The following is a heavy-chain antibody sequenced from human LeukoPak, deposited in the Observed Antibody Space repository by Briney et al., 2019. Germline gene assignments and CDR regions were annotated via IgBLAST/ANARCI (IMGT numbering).Heavy chain of an antibody. Sequence: GGSLRLSCAASGFIFTIYAMTWVRQAPGKGLEWVSGIYGSGQTTYYADSVKGRFTISRDNSKNTLYLQMSSLRLGDTAVYYCAKVSKQSPDGYLDFWGRGALVTVSS. CDR3: AKVSKQSPDGYLDF. V-gene: IGHV3-23*01. CDR2: IYGSGQTT. J-gene: IGHJ4*02. CDR1: GFIFTIYA. D-gene: IGHD6-19*01.